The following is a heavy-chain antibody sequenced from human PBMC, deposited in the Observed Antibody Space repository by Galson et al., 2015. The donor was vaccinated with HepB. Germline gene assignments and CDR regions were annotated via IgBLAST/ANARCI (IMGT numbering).Heavy chain of an antibody. CDR3: TRGLLGYCSGGSCYAPNWDY. Sequence: SLRLSCAASGFTFGDYAMSWFRQAPGKGLEWVGFIRGKAYGGTTEYAAPVKGRFTISRDDSKSIAYLQMNSLKTEDTAVYYCTRGLLGYCSGGSCYAPNWDYWGQGTLVTVSS. V-gene: IGHV3-49*03. D-gene: IGHD2-15*01. CDR1: GFTFGDYA. CDR2: IRGKAYGGTT. J-gene: IGHJ4*02.